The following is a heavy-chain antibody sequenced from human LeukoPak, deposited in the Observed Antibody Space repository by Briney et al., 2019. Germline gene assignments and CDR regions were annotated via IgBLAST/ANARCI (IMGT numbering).Heavy chain of an antibody. CDR2: ISGSGGST. Sequence: GGSLRLSCAASGFTFSSYAMSWVRQAPGKGLEWVSAISGSGGSTYYADSVKGRFTISRDNSKNTLYLQMNSLRAEDTAVYYCAKDDIGESSDRDGYNWGSFDYWGQGTLVTVSS. CDR3: AKDDIGESSDRDGYNWGSFDY. J-gene: IGHJ4*02. D-gene: IGHD5-24*01. CDR1: GFTFSSYA. V-gene: IGHV3-23*01.